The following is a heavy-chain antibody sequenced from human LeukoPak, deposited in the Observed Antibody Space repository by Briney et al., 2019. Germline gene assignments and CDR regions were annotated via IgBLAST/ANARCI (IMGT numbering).Heavy chain of an antibody. J-gene: IGHJ4*02. CDR2: IYHSGTT. CDR1: GGSISSGGYY. V-gene: IGHV4-30-2*01. Sequence: PSESLSLTCIVSGGSISSGGYYWSWIRQPPGKGLEWIGYIYHSGTTYYNSSLKSRVTISVDTSTIQFSLKLSSVTAADTAAYYCARHSRTYYDILTGPYGGYFDYWGQRILVTVSS. CDR3: ARHSRTYYDILTGPYGGYFDY. D-gene: IGHD3-9*01.